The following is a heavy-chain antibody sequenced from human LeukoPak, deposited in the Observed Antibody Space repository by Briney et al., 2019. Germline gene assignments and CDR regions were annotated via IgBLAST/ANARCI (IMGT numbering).Heavy chain of an antibody. CDR2: ISWNSGSI. CDR3: AKGGVPAASETWFDP. CDR1: GFTFDDYA. J-gene: IGHJ5*02. Sequence: GRSLRLSCAASGFTFDDYAMHWVRQAPGKGLEWVSGISWNSGSIGYADSVKGRFTISRDNAKNSLYLQMNSLRAEDTALYYCAKGGVPAASETWFDPWGQGTLVTVSS. D-gene: IGHD2-2*01. V-gene: IGHV3-9*01.